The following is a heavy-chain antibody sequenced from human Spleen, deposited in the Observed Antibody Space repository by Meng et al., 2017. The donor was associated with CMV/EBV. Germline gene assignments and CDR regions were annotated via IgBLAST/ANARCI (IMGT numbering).Heavy chain of an antibody. CDR2: ISSSGSTI. J-gene: IGHJ6*02. V-gene: IGHV3-11*01. D-gene: IGHD3-16*01. CDR3: ARVGGLRGKFFWDYYGMDV. Sequence: GESLKISCAASGFTFSDYYMSWIRQAPGKGLEWVSYISSSGSTIYYADSVKGRFTISRDNAKNSLYLQMNSLRAEDTAVYYCARVGGLRGKFFWDYYGMDVWGQGTTVTVSS. CDR1: GFTFSDYY.